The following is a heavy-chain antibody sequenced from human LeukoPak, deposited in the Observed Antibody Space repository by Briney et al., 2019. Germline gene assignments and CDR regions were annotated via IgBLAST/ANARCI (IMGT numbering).Heavy chain of an antibody. CDR2: IRGSGGNT. V-gene: IGHV3-23*01. Sequence: GGSLRLSCAASGFTFSSYAMSWVRQAPGKGLKWCSDIRGSGGNTYYADVVKGRFTISRDNSKNTLYLQMNSLRAEDTAVYYCAKPRELQALYYFDYWGQGTLVTVSS. CDR3: AKPRELQALYYFDY. D-gene: IGHD1-26*01. J-gene: IGHJ4*02. CDR1: GFTFSSYA.